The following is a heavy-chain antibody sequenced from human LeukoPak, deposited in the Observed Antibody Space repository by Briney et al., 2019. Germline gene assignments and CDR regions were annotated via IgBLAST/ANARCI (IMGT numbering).Heavy chain of an antibody. D-gene: IGHD6-19*01. V-gene: IGHV4-59*08. Sequence: SETLSLTCTVSGGSISSYYWSWIRQPPGKGLEWIGYIYYSGSTNYNPSLKSRVTISVDTSKNQFSLKLNSVTAADTAVYYCARQYSSGSKLGYDYWGQGTLVTVSS. CDR1: GGSISSYY. CDR2: IYYSGST. CDR3: ARQYSSGSKLGYDY. J-gene: IGHJ4*02.